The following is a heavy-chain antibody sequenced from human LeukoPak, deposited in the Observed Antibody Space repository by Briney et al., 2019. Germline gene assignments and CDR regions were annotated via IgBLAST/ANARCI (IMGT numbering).Heavy chain of an antibody. Sequence: GSLRLSCAASGFTFSSYAMHWVRQAPGKGLEYVSAISSNGGSTYYANSVKGRFTISRDNSKNTLYLQMGSLRAEDMAVYYCARGRDGYNSFGYWGQGTLVTVSS. CDR1: GFTFSSYA. J-gene: IGHJ4*02. V-gene: IGHV3-64*01. CDR3: ARGRDGYNSFGY. D-gene: IGHD5-24*01. CDR2: ISSNGGST.